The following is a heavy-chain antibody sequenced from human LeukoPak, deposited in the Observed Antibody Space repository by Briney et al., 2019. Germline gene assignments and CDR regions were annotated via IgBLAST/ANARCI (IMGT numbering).Heavy chain of an antibody. J-gene: IGHJ4*02. D-gene: IGHD3-22*01. CDR1: DFTFHNYA. V-gene: IGHV3-23*01. CDR3: AKDGDYHDSSGYYYAFDY. CDR2: ISGSGGAT. Sequence: PGGSLRLSCVGSDFTFHNYAMSWVRQAPGRGLEWVSSISGSGGATYYADSVKGRLTISRDNSKNTLYLQMNSLRAEDTALYYCAKDGDYHDSSGYYYAFDYWGQGTLVTVSS.